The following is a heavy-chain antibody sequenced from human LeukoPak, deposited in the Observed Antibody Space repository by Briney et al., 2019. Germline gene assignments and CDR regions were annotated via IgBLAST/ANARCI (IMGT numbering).Heavy chain of an antibody. CDR2: IGGSGGST. J-gene: IGHJ6*02. V-gene: IGHV3-23*01. CDR1: GFTFSSYA. Sequence: GGSLRLSCAASGFTFSSYAMHWVRQAPGKGLEGVSDIGGSGGSTYYADSVRGRFTISRDNSKNTLYLQMNSLRAEDTAVYFCAKWGSRGVLPFGMDVWGQGTTVTVS. D-gene: IGHD3-10*01. CDR3: AKWGSRGVLPFGMDV.